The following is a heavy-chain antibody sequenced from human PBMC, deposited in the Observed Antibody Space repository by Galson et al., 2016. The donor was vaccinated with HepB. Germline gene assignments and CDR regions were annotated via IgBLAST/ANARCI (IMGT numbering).Heavy chain of an antibody. J-gene: IGHJ3*02. D-gene: IGHD2-21*01. CDR1: GFTFSDYY. Sequence: LRLSCAASGFTFSDYYMSWIRQAPGKGLEWIGYISYSGSTYYNPSLKSRVTMSLDASKNQFSLNLKSVTAADTAVYYCARGVVVRGAFDIWGQGTKVTVSS. V-gene: IGHV4-59*12. CDR2: ISYSGST. CDR3: ARGVVVRGAFDI.